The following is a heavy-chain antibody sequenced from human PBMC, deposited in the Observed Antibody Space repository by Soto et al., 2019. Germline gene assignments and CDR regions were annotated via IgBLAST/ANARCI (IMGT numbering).Heavy chain of an antibody. J-gene: IGHJ6*02. CDR2: ISSSSSTI. Sequence: GGSLRLSCAASGFTFSSYSMNWVRQAPGKGLEWVSYISSSSSTIYYADSVKGRFTISRDNAKNSLYLQMNSLRDEDTAVYYCARDKADGEYDYYYYGMDVWGQGTTVPVSS. CDR1: GFTFSSYS. D-gene: IGHD4-17*01. V-gene: IGHV3-48*02. CDR3: ARDKADGEYDYYYYGMDV.